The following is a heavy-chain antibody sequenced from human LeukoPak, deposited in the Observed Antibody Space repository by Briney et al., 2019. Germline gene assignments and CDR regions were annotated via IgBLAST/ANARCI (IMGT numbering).Heavy chain of an antibody. CDR2: ISAYNGNT. D-gene: IGHD6-13*01. Sequence: GASVKVSCKASGYTFTSYGISWVRQAPGQGLEWMGWISAYNGNTNYAQKLQGRVTMTTDTSTSTAYMELRSLRSDDTAVYYCARGRAAAGPDLDFDYWGQGTLVTVSS. CDR3: ARGRAAAGPDLDFDY. CDR1: GYTFTSYG. J-gene: IGHJ4*02. V-gene: IGHV1-18*01.